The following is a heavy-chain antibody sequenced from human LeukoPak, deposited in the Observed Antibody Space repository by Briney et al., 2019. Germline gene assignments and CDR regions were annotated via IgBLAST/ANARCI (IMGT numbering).Heavy chain of an antibody. D-gene: IGHD1-7*01. CDR2: VSTSGDNG. CDR1: GFTFSSYW. V-gene: IGHV3-23*01. CDR3: AKGGTGTTVRYFDY. Sequence: GGSLRLSCAASGFTFSSYWMSWVRQAPGKGLEWVSVVSTSGDNGYYADSVQGRFTISRDNSKNSLYLQMNSLRAEDTAVYYCAKGGTGTTVRYFDYWGQGTLVTVSS. J-gene: IGHJ4*02.